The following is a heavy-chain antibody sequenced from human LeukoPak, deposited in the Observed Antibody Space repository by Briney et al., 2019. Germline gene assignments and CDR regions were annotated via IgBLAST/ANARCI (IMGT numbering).Heavy chain of an antibody. Sequence: ASVKVSCKASGYTFTGYYMHWVRQAPGQGLEWMGWMNPNSGGTNYAQKFQGRVTMTRDTSISTAYMELSRLRSDDTAVYYCARDRKGITMIVADRWFDPWGQGTLVTVSS. J-gene: IGHJ5*02. D-gene: IGHD3-22*01. CDR1: GYTFTGYY. CDR3: ARDRKGITMIVADRWFDP. V-gene: IGHV1-2*02. CDR2: MNPNSGGT.